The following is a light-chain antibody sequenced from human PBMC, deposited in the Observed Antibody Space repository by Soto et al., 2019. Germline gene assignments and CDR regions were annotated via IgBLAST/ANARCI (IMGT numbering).Light chain of an antibody. CDR3: QPYGTSPV. CDR2: GAS. V-gene: IGKV3-20*01. Sequence: EIVLTQSPGTLSLSPGERAILSCRASQSIFTNYLAWYQQKPGQAPRLLIYGASTRATGIPDRFSGGGSGTDFTLTISRLEPEDSAVYSCQPYGTSPVFGQGTKLEIK. CDR1: QSIFTNY. J-gene: IGKJ2*01.